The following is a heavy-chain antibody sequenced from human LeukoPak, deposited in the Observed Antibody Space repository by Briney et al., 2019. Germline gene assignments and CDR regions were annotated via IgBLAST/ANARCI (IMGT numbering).Heavy chain of an antibody. CDR1: GFTFSSYA. J-gene: IGHJ4*02. CDR3: APRAFDY. V-gene: IGHV3-30-3*01. CDR2: ISYDGSNK. Sequence: GGSLRLSCAASGFTFSSYAMHWVRQAPGKGLEWVAVISYDGSNKYYADSVKGRFTISRDNSKNTLYLQMNSLRAEDTAVYYCAPRAFDYWGQGTLVTVSS.